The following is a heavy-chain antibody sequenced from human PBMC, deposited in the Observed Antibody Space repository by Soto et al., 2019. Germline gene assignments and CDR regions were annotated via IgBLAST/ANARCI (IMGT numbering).Heavy chain of an antibody. CDR1: GGSFRGYY. D-gene: IGHD6-19*01. CDR3: AREGYSSARWGFDD. CDR2: INHSGST. Sequence: SETLSLTCAVYGGSFRGYYWSWLRQPPGKGLEWIGEINHSGSTNYNPSLKSRVTISVDTSKKQISLKLSSVTAADTAVYSCAREGYSSARWGFDDWSQGTLVTVSS. V-gene: IGHV4-34*01. J-gene: IGHJ4*02.